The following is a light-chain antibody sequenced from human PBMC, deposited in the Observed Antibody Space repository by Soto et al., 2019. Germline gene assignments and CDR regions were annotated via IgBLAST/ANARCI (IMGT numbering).Light chain of an antibody. Sequence: DIQMTQSTSSVSASVGDRVIITCRASQGISSWLAWYQQKPGEAPKLLIFAASRLHSGVPSRFSGSGSGTDFSLTISDLQPEDFATYDCQQADSFPLTFGGGTKVEIK. CDR2: AAS. J-gene: IGKJ4*01. CDR3: QQADSFPLT. CDR1: QGISSW. V-gene: IGKV1D-12*01.